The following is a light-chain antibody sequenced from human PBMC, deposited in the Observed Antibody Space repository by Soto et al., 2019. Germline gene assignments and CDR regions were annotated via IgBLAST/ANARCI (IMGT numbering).Light chain of an antibody. J-gene: IGKJ1*01. CDR2: GAV. CDR3: QQYNDWPLT. Sequence: IALPQSPGTLSLSPGERATLSCRASQSVSSNLAWYQQKPGQAPSLLIYGAVTRATGIPARFSGTGSGTEFTLTISSLQSEDFALYYCQQYNDWPLTFGQGTKVDTK. V-gene: IGKV3-15*01. CDR1: QSVSSN.